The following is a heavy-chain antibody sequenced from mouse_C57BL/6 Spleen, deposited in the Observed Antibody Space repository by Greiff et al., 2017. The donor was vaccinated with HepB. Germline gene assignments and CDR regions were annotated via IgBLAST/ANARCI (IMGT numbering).Heavy chain of an antibody. D-gene: IGHD2-4*01. J-gene: IGHJ2*01. CDR3: ARVGYDSYYFDY. V-gene: IGHV3-6*01. CDR1: GYSITSGYY. Sequence: EVQLQESGPGLVKPSQSLSLTCSVTGYSITSGYYWNWIRQFPGNKLEWMGYISYDGSNNYNPSLKNRISITRDTSKNQFFLKLNSVTTEDTATYYCARVGYDSYYFDYWGQGTTLTVSS. CDR2: ISYDGSN.